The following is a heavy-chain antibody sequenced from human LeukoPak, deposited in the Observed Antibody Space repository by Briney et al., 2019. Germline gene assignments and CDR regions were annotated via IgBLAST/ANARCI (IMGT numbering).Heavy chain of an antibody. J-gene: IGHJ4*02. CDR3: ASREYYYDSSGYYPLGY. CDR2: ISSSSSYI. Sequence: GGSLRLSCAASGFTFSSYSMNWVRQAPGKGLEWVSSISSSSSYIYYADSVKGRFTISRDNAKNSLYLQMNSLRAEDTAVYYCASREYYYDSSGYYPLGYWGQGTLVTVSS. V-gene: IGHV3-21*01. D-gene: IGHD3-22*01. CDR1: GFTFSSYS.